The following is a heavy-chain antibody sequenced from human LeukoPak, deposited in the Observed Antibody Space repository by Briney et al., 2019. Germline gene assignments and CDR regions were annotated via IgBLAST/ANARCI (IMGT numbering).Heavy chain of an antibody. Sequence: PGGSLRLSCAASGFTFSSYGMHWVRQAPGKGLEWVAFIRYDGSNKYSADSVKGRFTISRDNSKNTLFLQMNSLRADDTALYYCVKDLTTVTTQGDYWGQGTLVTVSS. J-gene: IGHJ4*02. CDR1: GFTFSSYG. CDR3: VKDLTTVTTQGDY. CDR2: IRYDGSNK. V-gene: IGHV3-30*02. D-gene: IGHD4-17*01.